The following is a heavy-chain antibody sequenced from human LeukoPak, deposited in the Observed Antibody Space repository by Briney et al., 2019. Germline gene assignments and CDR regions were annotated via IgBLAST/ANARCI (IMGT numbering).Heavy chain of an antibody. D-gene: IGHD2-15*01. J-gene: IGHJ4*02. CDR1: GFTFNSYA. CDR2: IFGSGGSP. Sequence: GGSLRLSCAASGFTFNSYAMSWVRQAPGKGLEWISGIFGSGGSPHYADSVKGRFTISRDNFQNTVYLQLGSLRVEDTAVYYCGKTTVGYSSGRYPGWPVDYWGQGALVTVSS. V-gene: IGHV3-23*01. CDR3: GKTTVGYSSGRYPGWPVDY.